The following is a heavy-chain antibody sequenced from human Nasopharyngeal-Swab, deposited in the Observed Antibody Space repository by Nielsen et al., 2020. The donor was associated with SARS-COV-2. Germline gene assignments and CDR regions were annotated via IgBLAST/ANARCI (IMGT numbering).Heavy chain of an antibody. V-gene: IGHV4-4*02. CDR3: ARDGSSGWYFDY. CDR1: GGSISSSNW. Sequence: SETLSPTCAVSGGSISSSNWWSWVRQPPGKGLEWIGEIYHSGSTNYNPSLKSRVTISVDKSKNQFSLKLSSVTAADTAVYYCARDGSSGWYFDYWGQGTLVTVSS. D-gene: IGHD6-19*01. J-gene: IGHJ4*02. CDR2: IYHSGST.